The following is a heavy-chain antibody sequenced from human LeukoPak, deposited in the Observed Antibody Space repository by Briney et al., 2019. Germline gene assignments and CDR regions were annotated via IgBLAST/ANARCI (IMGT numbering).Heavy chain of an antibody. V-gene: IGHV3-11*04. D-gene: IGHD6-19*01. CDR2: ISSSGTSI. CDR1: GGSISSSSYY. J-gene: IGHJ4*02. CDR3: ARNQGYRSGWYVFGDY. Sequence: LSLTCTVSGGSISSSSYYWGWIRQPPGKGLEWVSYISSSGTSIHYADSVKGRFTISRDNAKNSLYLQMNSLRAEDTAVYYCARNQGYRSGWYVFGDYWGQGTLVTVSS.